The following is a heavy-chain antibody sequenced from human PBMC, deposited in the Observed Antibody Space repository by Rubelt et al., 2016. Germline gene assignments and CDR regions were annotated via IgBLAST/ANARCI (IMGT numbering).Heavy chain of an antibody. V-gene: IGHV3-23*04. D-gene: IGHD6-6*01. CDR3: AKEGSIADDY. Sequence: EVQLVESGGGLVQPGGSLRLSCAASGFTFSSFAMSWVRQAPGKGLEGVSGLSGSGGSTYYADSEKGRFTISRDNSKKTLYSQMNSLRADDTAVYYCAKEGSIADDYWGQGTLVSVSS. CDR2: LSGSGGST. J-gene: IGHJ4*02. CDR1: GFTFSSFA.